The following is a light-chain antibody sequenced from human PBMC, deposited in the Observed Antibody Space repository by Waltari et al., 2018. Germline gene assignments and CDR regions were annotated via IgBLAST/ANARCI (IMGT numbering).Light chain of an antibody. CDR3: QQSYTTPT. CDR1: QSISIS. J-gene: IGKJ3*01. V-gene: IGKV1-39*01. Sequence: DIQMTQSPSSLSVSVGDRVTITCRASQSISISLNWYQQKSGKAPKLLIFAASSLQSGVPSRFSGSGSGTDFTLTISSLQPEDFATYYCQQSYTTPTFGPGTKVDFK. CDR2: AAS.